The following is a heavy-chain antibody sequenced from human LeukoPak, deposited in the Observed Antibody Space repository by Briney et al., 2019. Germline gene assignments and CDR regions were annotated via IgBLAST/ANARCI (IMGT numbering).Heavy chain of an antibody. CDR3: ARDPVSGVVAATVYYYYMDV. J-gene: IGHJ6*03. D-gene: IGHD2-15*01. V-gene: IGHV1-69*05. CDR1: GGTFSSYA. Sequence: SVKVSCKASGGTFSSYAISWVRQAPGQGLEWMGRIIPIFGTANYAQKFRGRVTITTDESTSTAYMELSSLRSEDTAVYYCARDPVSGVVAATVYYYYMDVWGKGTTVTVSS. CDR2: IIPIFGTA.